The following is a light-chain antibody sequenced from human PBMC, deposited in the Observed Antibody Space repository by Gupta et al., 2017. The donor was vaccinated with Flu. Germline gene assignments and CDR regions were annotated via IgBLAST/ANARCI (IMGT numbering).Light chain of an antibody. J-gene: IGKJ1*01. CDR2: GAS. V-gene: IGKV3-20*01. CDR1: QTVSSDY. Sequence: EVVLTQSPGTLSLSLGERATLPCRASQTVSSDYLAWYQQKPGQVPKLLIYGASNRAAGVPDRFSGSGSGTDFTLTISRLEPEDFAVYYCQQDGRSPWTFGQGAKVEIK. CDR3: QQDGRSPWT.